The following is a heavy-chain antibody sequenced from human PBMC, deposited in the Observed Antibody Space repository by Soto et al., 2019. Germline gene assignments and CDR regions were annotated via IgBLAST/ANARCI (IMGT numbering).Heavy chain of an antibody. CDR1: GYRFTDHY. CDR3: ARGKEVPDFWNFDL. CDR2: INPNSGGT. J-gene: IGHJ2*01. D-gene: IGHD2-21*02. Sequence: QVQLVQSGAEVKEPGASVKVSCMASGYRFTDHYMHWVRQAPGQGLEWMGWINPNSGGTKSAQQFQGRVTMTRDTSVSKAYMEVNRLTFDDTAVYYCARGKEVPDFWNFDLWGRGSLVTVSS. V-gene: IGHV1-2*02.